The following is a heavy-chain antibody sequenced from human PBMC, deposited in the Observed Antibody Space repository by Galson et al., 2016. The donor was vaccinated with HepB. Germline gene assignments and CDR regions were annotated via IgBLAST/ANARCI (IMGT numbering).Heavy chain of an antibody. Sequence: SLRLSCAASGFTFNDYAMHWVRQASGKGLEWVSGISYNSGNTVYADSVKGRFTISRDNGKNSLYLQMRSLRPEDSALYYCATDLCSPTSCYPSSLLRALHFWGQGTLVTVSS. CDR3: ATDLCSPTSCYPSSLLRALHF. V-gene: IGHV3-9*01. CDR2: ISYNSGNT. J-gene: IGHJ4*02. D-gene: IGHD2-2*01. CDR1: GFTFNDYA.